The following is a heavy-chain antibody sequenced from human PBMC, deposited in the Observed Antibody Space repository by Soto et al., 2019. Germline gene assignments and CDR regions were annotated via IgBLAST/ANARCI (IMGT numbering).Heavy chain of an antibody. V-gene: IGHV4-4*02. CDR1: GVSISSGNW. Sequence: SETLSLTCAVSGVSISSGNWWTWVRQTPQRGLEYIGEIFHDGTANYYPSFERRVAISVDKSKNQYSLKLTSVTAADTAIYFCARLVYDTRLNYMYFDFWGQGALVTVSS. J-gene: IGHJ4*02. CDR2: IFHDGTA. CDR3: ARLVYDTRLNYMYFDF. D-gene: IGHD3-10*01.